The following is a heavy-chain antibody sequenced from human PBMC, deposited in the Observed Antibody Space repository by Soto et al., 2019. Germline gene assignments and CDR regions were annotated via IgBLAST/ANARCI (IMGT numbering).Heavy chain of an antibody. CDR3: ARRGPGGYCSGGSCYWHYYGMDV. CDR1: GYTFTSYD. J-gene: IGHJ6*02. CDR2: MNPNSGNT. V-gene: IGHV1-8*01. D-gene: IGHD2-15*01. Sequence: ASVKVSCKASGYTFTSYDINLVREATGQGLEWMGLMNPNSGNTGYAQKFQGRVTMTRNTSISTAYMELSSLRSEDTAVYYCARRGPGGYCSGGSCYWHYYGMDVWGQGTTVTVSS.